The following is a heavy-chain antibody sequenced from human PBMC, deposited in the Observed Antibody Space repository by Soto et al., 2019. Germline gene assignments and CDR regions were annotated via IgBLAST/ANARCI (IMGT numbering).Heavy chain of an antibody. Sequence: PGGSRRLSCSASGFAFSSCAMHWVRQAPGKRLEYVSGITSDGDTTYHADSVKGRFTISRDNSKNTLYLQMSSLRVEDTAVYYCVKGNQLLRYYFEWWGQGTVVTVSS. V-gene: IGHV3-64D*06. J-gene: IGHJ4*02. CDR2: ITSDGDTT. D-gene: IGHD1-26*01. CDR1: GFAFSSCA. CDR3: VKGNQLLRYYFEW.